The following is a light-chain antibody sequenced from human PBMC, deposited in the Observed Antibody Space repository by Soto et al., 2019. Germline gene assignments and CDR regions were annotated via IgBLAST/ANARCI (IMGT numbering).Light chain of an antibody. J-gene: IGKJ4*01. CDR1: ESISRR. CDR3: QQFNSYAPT. CDR2: EAS. Sequence: DIHLTQSPSTLSASVGGTVTITCRAGESISRRLAWYQQRPGKAPNLLINEASSLQSEVPSRFSGSGSGTEFTLTISSLQPDDFATYYCQQFNSYAPTFGGGTKVDIK. V-gene: IGKV1-5*01.